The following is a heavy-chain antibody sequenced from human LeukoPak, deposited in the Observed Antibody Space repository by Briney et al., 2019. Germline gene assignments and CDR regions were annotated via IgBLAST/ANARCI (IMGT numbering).Heavy chain of an antibody. V-gene: IGHV1-46*01. CDR3: ARGPYSGSYRGLEEYYYYYYYMDV. CDR2: INPSGGST. Sequence: GASVKVSCKASGYTFTSYYMHWVRQAPGQGLEWMGIINPSGGSTNYAQKFQGRVTITTDESTSTAYMELSSLRSEDTAVYYCARGPYSGSYRGLEEYYYYYYYMDVWGKGTTVTVSS. D-gene: IGHD1-26*01. CDR1: GYTFTSYY. J-gene: IGHJ6*03.